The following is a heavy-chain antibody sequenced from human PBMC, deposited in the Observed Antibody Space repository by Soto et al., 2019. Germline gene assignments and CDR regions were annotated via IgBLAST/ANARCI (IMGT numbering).Heavy chain of an antibody. CDR3: ARDGSPIYYYYYGMDV. CDR1: GFTFSSYS. J-gene: IGHJ6*02. V-gene: IGHV3-48*01. Sequence: GGSLRLSCAASGFTFSSYSMNWVRQAPGKGLEWVSYISSSSSTIYYADSVKGRFTISRDNAKNSLYLQMNSLRAEDTAVYYCARDGSPIYYYYYGMDVWGQGTTVTVSS. CDR2: ISSSSSTI.